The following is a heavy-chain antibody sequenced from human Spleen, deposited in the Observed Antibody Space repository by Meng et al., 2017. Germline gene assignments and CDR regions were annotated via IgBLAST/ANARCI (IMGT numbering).Heavy chain of an antibody. V-gene: IGHV4-34*01. Sequence: QGQLKQLGAGLLKPSETLSLTCAVYGGSFSGYYWSWIRQSPGKGLEWIGDINHSGSANYNPSLKSRLSISVDTSKNQISLKLTSVTAADTAVYYCAREANGDRWYFDLWGRGTLVTVSS. CDR1: GGSFSGYY. J-gene: IGHJ2*01. CDR2: INHSGSA. CDR3: AREANGDRWYFDL. D-gene: IGHD7-27*01.